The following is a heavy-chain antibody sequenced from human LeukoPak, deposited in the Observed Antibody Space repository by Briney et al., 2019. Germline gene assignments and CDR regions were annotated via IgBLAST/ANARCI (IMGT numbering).Heavy chain of an antibody. D-gene: IGHD2-21*02. J-gene: IGHJ4*02. CDR3: ARGTRSPYCGGDCYPCDY. CDR2: INSDGSST. CDR1: GFTFNSYW. Sequence: GGSLRLSCAASGFTFNSYWMHWVRQAPGKGLVWVSRINSDGSSTSYADSVKGRFTISRDNAKNTLYLQMNSLRAEDTAVYYCARGTRSPYCGGDCYPCDYWGQGTLVTVSS. V-gene: IGHV3-74*01.